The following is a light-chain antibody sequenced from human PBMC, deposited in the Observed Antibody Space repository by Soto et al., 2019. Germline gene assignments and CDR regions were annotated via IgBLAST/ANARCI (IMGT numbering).Light chain of an antibody. J-gene: IGKJ1*01. CDR1: QSVSSN. CDR2: GAS. CDR3: QQYNNGPPET. Sequence: EIVMTQSPATLSVSPGERATLSCRASQSVSSNLAWYQQKPGQAPRLLIYGASTRATGLPARFSGSGSGTELTLTIISLQSEDFAAYYCQQYNNGPPETFGQGTKVEIK. V-gene: IGKV3-15*01.